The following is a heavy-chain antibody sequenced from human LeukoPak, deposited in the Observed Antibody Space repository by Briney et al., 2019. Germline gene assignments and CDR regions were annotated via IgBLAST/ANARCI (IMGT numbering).Heavy chain of an antibody. V-gene: IGHV1-18*01. CDR2: ISAYNGYT. CDR3: ARDRFRGSTGNHFAY. CDR1: GYTFTTYD. J-gene: IGHJ4*02. Sequence: GASVKVSCKASGYTFTTYDISWVRQAPGQGLERMGWISAYNGYTNYAQKFQDRVTMTTDTSTRTAYMEVRSLRSDDTAVYFCARDRFRGSTGNHFAYWGQGTLVTVSS. D-gene: IGHD1-26*01.